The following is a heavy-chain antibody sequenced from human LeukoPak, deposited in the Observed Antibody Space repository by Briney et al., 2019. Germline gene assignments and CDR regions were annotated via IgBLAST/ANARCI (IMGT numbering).Heavy chain of an antibody. V-gene: IGHV7-4-1*02. CDR3: ARRDNWNYVGAFDI. D-gene: IGHD1-7*01. CDR2: INTNTGNP. CDR1: GYTFTSYA. Sequence: ASVKVPCKASGYTFTSYAMNWVRQAPGQGLEWMGWINTNTGNPTYAQGFTGRFVFSLDTSVSTAYLQISSLKAEDTAVYYCARRDNWNYVGAFDIWGQGTMVTVSS. J-gene: IGHJ3*02.